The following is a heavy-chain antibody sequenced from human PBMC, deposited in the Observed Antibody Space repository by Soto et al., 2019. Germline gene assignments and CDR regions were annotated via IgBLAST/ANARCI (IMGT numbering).Heavy chain of an antibody. D-gene: IGHD6-19*01. V-gene: IGHV1-46*02. Sequence: QVHLVQSGAAVKKPGASVKVSCKASGYTFENYYVHWVRQAPGQGLEWLAMIDPTGGRTTCAQKCQDRVTVTRDTSTSTVYMELSSLRSNDTALYYCARERQFPHQETGMDVWGQGTTVTVSS. CDR2: IDPTGGRT. CDR3: ARERQFPHQETGMDV. J-gene: IGHJ6*02. CDR1: GYTFENYY.